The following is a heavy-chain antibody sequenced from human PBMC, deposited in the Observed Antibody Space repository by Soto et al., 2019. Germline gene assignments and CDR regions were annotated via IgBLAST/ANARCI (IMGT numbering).Heavy chain of an antibody. V-gene: IGHV3-23*01. Sequence: QLLESGGGLVQPGGSLRPSCAAAGFTFRSYAMSWVRQASGKGLEWVSGISGSGISTHYADSGRSRFNVSRDNAKNTLYLQMNSLRAGDTAFYNGEKEPVGPAWCCDLWGSGTLVTVSS. CDR2: ISGSGIST. J-gene: IGHJ2*01. CDR3: EKEPVGPAWCCDL. CDR1: GFTFRSYA.